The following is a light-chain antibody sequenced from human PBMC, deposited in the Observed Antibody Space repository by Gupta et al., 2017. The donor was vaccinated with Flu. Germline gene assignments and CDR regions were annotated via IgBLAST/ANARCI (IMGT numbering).Light chain of an antibody. CDR3: SSFTDSNTLLYV. V-gene: IGLV2-14*01. CDR2: EVS. J-gene: IGLJ1*01. Sequence: QSALTQPASVSGSPGQSVTISCTGTSSDIGTYNYVSWYQQYSGKAPKILIYEVSNRPSGVSNRFSGSKPGNTASLTISGLQAEDEATYYCSSFTDSNTLLYVFGSGTKVIVL. CDR1: SSDIGTYNY.